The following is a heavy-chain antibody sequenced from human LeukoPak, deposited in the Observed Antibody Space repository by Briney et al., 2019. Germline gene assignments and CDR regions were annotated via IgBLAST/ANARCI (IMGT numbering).Heavy chain of an antibody. CDR1: GFSLHTSGMC. J-gene: IGHJ4*02. CDR3: ARGITVVFDY. CDR2: IDWDDDK. V-gene: IGHV2-70*11. Sequence: SGPTLANPTQTLTLTCTFSGFSLHTSGMCVSWIRQPPGKALEWLARIDWDDDKYYSTLLKTRLTISKDTSKNQVVLTMTNMDPVDTATYYCARGITVVFDYWGQGTLVTVSS. D-gene: IGHD3-16*01.